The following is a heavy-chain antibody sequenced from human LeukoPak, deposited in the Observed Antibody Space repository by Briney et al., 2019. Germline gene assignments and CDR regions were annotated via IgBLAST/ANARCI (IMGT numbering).Heavy chain of an antibody. CDR1: GLIFSTYG. Sequence: GGSLRLSCAASGLIFSTYGMHWVRQAPGKGLEWVAFIQNDGNDKYYADSVKGRFTVSRDNSKNTLNLQMNGLRAEDTAVYYCARAVTWIDPWGQGTLVTVSS. CDR3: ARAVTWIDP. CDR2: IQNDGNDK. V-gene: IGHV3-30*19. J-gene: IGHJ5*02.